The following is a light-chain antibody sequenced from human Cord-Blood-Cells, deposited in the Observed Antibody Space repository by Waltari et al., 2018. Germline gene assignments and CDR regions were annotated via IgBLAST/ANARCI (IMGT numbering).Light chain of an antibody. CDR3: SSYTSSSTLYV. J-gene: IGLJ1*01. CDR2: EVS. CDR1: SSDLDVDHY. V-gene: IGLV2-14*01. Sequence: QSALPQPASVSWSPGQSITISSTGTSSDLDVDHYVSWYQQHPGKAPKLMIYEVSNRPSGVSNRFSGSKSGNTASLTISGLQAEDEADYYCSSYTSSSTLYVFGTGTKVTVL.